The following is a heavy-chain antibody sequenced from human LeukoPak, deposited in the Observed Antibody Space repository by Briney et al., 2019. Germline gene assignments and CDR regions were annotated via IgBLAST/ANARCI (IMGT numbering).Heavy chain of an antibody. CDR1: GCTISSNY. Sequence: GGSLRLSCAASGCTISSNYMSWVRQAPGKGLEWVSVIYSGNKTYYADFVKGRFIISRDNSKNTVYLQMNSLRAEDTAVYYCARAPMTTVTTSDYWGQGTLVTVSS. J-gene: IGHJ4*02. CDR3: ARAPMTTVTTSDY. D-gene: IGHD4-17*01. V-gene: IGHV3-66*01. CDR2: IYSGNKT.